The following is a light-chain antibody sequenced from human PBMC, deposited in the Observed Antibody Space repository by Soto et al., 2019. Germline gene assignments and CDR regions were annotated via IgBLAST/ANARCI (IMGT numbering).Light chain of an antibody. CDR1: QSVSSN. V-gene: IGKV3D-15*01. CDR2: GAS. J-gene: IGKJ5*01. Sequence: EIVMTQSPATLSVSPGERATLSCRASQSVSSNLAWYQQKPGQAPRLLIDGASIRATGIPARFSGSGSGTEFTIAISSLQSEDFAVYYCQQYNNWPPITFGQGTRLEIK. CDR3: QQYNNWPPIT.